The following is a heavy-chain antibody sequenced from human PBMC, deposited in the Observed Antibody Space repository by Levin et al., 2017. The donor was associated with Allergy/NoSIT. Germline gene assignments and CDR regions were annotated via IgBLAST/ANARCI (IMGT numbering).Heavy chain of an antibody. J-gene: IGHJ4*02. CDR3: ARVRRARAAAGAYYFDY. CDR1: GFTFSSYW. Sequence: GESLKISCAASGFTFSSYWMSWVRQAPGKGLEWVANIKQDGSEKYYVDSVKGRFTISRDNAKNSLYLQMNSLRAEDTAVYYCARVRRARAAAGAYYFDYWGQGTLVTVSS. CDR2: IKQDGSEK. D-gene: IGHD6-13*01. V-gene: IGHV3-7*01.